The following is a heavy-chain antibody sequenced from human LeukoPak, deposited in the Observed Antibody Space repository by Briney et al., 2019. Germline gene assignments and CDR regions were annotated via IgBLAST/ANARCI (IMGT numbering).Heavy chain of an antibody. V-gene: IGHV4-61*08. J-gene: IGHJ4*02. CDR2: IYYSGST. Sequence: SETLSLTCTVSGGSVSSSGYYWSWIRQPPGKGLEWIGYIYYSGSTNYNPSLKSRVTISVDTSKNQFSLKLSSVTAADTAVYYCARDVLDGDYFDYWGQGTLVTVSS. D-gene: IGHD4-17*01. CDR1: GGSVSSSGYY. CDR3: ARDVLDGDYFDY.